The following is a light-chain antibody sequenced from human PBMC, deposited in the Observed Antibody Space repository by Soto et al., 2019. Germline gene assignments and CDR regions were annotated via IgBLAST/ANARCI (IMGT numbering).Light chain of an antibody. J-gene: IGKJ3*01. CDR1: ESVNRVY. CDR2: GAS. Sequence: EIVLAQSPDTLSLSPGERATLSCRASESVNRVYLAWYQHKPGQAPRLLIFGASERATGIPDRFSGSGSGTDFTLTISRPEPEDFAVYYCQQYVTPPLTFGPGTKVDI. CDR3: QQYVTPPLT. V-gene: IGKV3-20*01.